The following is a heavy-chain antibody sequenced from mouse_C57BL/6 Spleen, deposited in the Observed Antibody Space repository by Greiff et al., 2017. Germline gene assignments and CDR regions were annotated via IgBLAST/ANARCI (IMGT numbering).Heavy chain of an antibody. CDR2: IYPGSGST. CDR3: ARWRIYYGNPGAMDY. CDR1: GYTFTSYW. V-gene: IGHV1-55*01. D-gene: IGHD2-1*01. J-gene: IGHJ4*01. Sequence: QVHVKQPGAELVKPGASVKMSCKASGYTFTSYWITWVKQRPGQGLEWIGDIYPGSGSTNYNEKFKSKATLTVDTSSSTAYMQLSSLTSEDSAVYYCARWRIYYGNPGAMDYWGQGTSVTVSS.